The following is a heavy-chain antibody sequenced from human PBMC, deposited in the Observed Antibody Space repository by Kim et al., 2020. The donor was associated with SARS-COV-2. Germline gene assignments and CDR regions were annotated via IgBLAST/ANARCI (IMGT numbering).Heavy chain of an antibody. J-gene: IGHJ4*02. Sequence: GGSLRLSCAASGFTFSSYAMHWVRQAPGKGLEWVAVISYDGSNKYYADSVKGRFTISRDNSKNTLYLQMNSLRAEDTAVYYCARDGSGHYYGSGSQSYYFDYWGQGTLVTVSS. D-gene: IGHD3-10*01. CDR1: GFTFSSYA. CDR3: ARDGSGHYYGSGSQSYYFDY. V-gene: IGHV3-30*04. CDR2: ISYDGSNK.